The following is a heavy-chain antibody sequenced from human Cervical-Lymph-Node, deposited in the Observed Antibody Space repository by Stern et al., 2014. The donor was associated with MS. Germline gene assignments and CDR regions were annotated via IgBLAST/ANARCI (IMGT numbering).Heavy chain of an antibody. CDR2: IFWDDDK. J-gene: IGHJ4*02. Sequence: QVPLRESGPTLVKPTQTLTLTCTFSGFSLSSHGVGVGWIRQPPGKALEWLALIFWDDDKRYSPSLKSRLTITKDTSKNQVVLTMTNMDPVDTATYYCAHSRGVGASADYWGQGTLVTVSS. V-gene: IGHV2-5*02. CDR1: GFSLSSHGVG. D-gene: IGHD1-26*01. CDR3: AHSRGVGASADY.